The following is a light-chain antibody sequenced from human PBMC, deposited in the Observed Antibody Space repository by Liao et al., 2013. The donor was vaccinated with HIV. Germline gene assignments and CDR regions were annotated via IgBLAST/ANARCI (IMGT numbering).Light chain of an antibody. CDR2: YDS. J-gene: IGLJ1*01. V-gene: IGLV3-21*01. Sequence: SYELTQPPSVSVSPGQTARITCGTNNIGSKSVHWYQQKPGQAPVLVIYYDSGRPSGIPERFSGSNSGNTATLTISGTQAMDEADYYCQAWDSTTYVFGTGTKVTVL. CDR3: QAWDSTTYV. CDR1: NIGSKS.